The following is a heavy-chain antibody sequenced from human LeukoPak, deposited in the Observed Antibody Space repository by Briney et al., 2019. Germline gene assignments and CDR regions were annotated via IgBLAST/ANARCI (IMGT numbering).Heavy chain of an antibody. Sequence: SQTLSLTCAISGDSVSSNSAAWNWITQSPSRGLEWLGRTYYRSKWYNDYAVSVKSRITINPDTSKNQFSLQLNSVTPEDTAVYYCARDYYDSSGYYVKVFDYWGQGTLVTVSS. CDR1: GDSVSSNSAA. CDR2: TYYRSKWYN. J-gene: IGHJ4*02. D-gene: IGHD3-22*01. CDR3: ARDYYDSSGYYVKVFDY. V-gene: IGHV6-1*01.